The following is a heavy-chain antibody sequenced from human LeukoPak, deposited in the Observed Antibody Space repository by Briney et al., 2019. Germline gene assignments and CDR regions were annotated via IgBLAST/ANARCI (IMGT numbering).Heavy chain of an antibody. Sequence: GASVKVSCKASGYTFTSYDINWVRQVTGQGLEWMGWMNPNSGNTGYAQKFQGRVTMTRNTSISTAYMELSSLRSEDTAVYYCARGVVFGWKGIAAAEYDYWGQGTLVTVSS. CDR1: GYTFTSYD. D-gene: IGHD6-13*01. V-gene: IGHV1-8*01. J-gene: IGHJ4*02. CDR3: ARGVVFGWKGIAAAEYDY. CDR2: MNPNSGNT.